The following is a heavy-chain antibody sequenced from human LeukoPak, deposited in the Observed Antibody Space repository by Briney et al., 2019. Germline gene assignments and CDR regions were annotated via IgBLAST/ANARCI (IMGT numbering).Heavy chain of an antibody. CDR3: ARWEGLAYYFDY. V-gene: IGHV3-30-3*01. D-gene: IGHD1-26*01. CDR1: GFTFSSYA. J-gene: IGHJ4*02. CDR2: ISYDGSNK. Sequence: GGSLRLSCAASGFTFSSYAMHWVRQAPGKGLEWVAVISYDGSNKYYADSVKGRFTISRDNSKNTLYLQMNSLRAEDTAVYYCARWEGLAYYFDYWGQGTLVTVYS.